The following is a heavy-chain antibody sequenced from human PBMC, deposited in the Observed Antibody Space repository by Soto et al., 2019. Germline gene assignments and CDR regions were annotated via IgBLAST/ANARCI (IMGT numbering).Heavy chain of an antibody. CDR3: ARGTTYYYDSSGSSTFDY. V-gene: IGHV3-48*02. CDR2: FSSSSSTI. CDR1: GFTFSSYS. Sequence: EVQLVESGGGLVQPVGSLRLSCAASGFTFSSYSMNWVRQAPGKGLEWVSYFSSSSSTIYYADSVKGRFTITRDHAKDSLYLPMNSRREEDTAVYYCARGTTYYYDSSGSSTFDYWGQGTLVTVSS. D-gene: IGHD3-22*01. J-gene: IGHJ4*02.